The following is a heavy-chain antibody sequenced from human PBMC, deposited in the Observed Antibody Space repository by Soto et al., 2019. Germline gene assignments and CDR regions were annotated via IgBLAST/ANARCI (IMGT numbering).Heavy chain of an antibody. J-gene: IGHJ4*02. D-gene: IGHD3-10*01. CDR3: ARNYYGSGSYYNDVYFDY. Sequence: ASVKVSCKASGYTFTGYYMHWVRQAPGQGLEWMGWINPNSGGTNYAQEFQGWVTMTRDTSISTAYMELSRLRSDDTAVYYCARNYYGSGSYYNDVYFDYWGQGTLVTVSS. V-gene: IGHV1-2*04. CDR1: GYTFTGYY. CDR2: INPNSGGT.